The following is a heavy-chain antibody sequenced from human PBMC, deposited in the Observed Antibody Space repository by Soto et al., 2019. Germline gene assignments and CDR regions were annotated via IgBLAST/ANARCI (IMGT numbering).Heavy chain of an antibody. CDR2: MFYSGSN. V-gene: IGHV4-31*03. J-gene: IGHJ4*02. CDR1: GASLSSGGSY. D-gene: IGHD5-12*01. Sequence: TLSLTCTVSGASLSSGGSYWSWIRQHPGKGLEWIGYMFYSGSNYYHPSLKSRVNISAETSKNQFSLRLTSVTPADTAVYYCARDNGYGHFDSWGQGTLGTVSS. CDR3: ARDNGYGHFDS.